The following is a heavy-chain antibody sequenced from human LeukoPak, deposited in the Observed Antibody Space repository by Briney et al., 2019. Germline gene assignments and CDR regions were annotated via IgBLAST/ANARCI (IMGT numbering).Heavy chain of an antibody. Sequence: PGGSLRLSCAASAFSFTNAYMIWFRHPPAKGLEWVGRIKSKTDGGTTDYVAPVRGRFTISRDDSKNPLYMQMNSLKNEDPAVYYCTTDFRRGHTYGNHDYWGQGTLVTVSS. V-gene: IGHV3-15*01. CDR2: IKSKTDGGTT. J-gene: IGHJ4*02. CDR3: TTDFRRGHTYGNHDY. CDR1: AFSFTNAY. D-gene: IGHD5-18*01.